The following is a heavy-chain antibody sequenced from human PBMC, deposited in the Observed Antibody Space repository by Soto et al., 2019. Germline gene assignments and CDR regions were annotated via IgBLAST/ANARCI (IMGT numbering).Heavy chain of an antibody. D-gene: IGHD3-3*01. J-gene: IGHJ4*01. CDR2: IYYSGST. V-gene: IGHV4-31*03. CDR3: ARAPKYYDFWSGYNSGVYFDY. CDR1: GGSISSGGYY. Sequence: PSETLSLTCTVSGGSISSGGYYRSWIRQHPGKGLEWIGYIYYSGSTYYNPSLKSRVTISVDTSKNQFSLKLSSVTAADTAVYYCARAPKYYDFWSGYNSGVYFDYWGHESLVTVSS.